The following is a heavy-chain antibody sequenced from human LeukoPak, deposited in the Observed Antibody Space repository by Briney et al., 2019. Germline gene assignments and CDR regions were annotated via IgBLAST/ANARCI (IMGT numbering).Heavy chain of an antibody. D-gene: IGHD3-9*01. CDR1: GYTFTDFA. CDR3: ARDYDILTGYSPFDY. Sequence: ASVKVSCKTSGYTFTDFALTWVRQAPGQGLEYMGWISGYNGNTKYAPEFQGRVTMTTDTSTSTAYMELRSLRSDDTAVYYCARDYDILTGYSPFDYWGQGTLVTVSS. V-gene: IGHV1-18*01. CDR2: ISGYNGNT. J-gene: IGHJ4*02.